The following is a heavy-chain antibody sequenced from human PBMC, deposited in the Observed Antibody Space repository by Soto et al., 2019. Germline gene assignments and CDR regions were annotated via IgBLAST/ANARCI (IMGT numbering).Heavy chain of an antibody. CDR3: VQTTGWPGFDF. CDR2: IYGGGTT. CDR1: GFAVSSKY. Sequence: EVQLVESGGGLIQPGGSLRLSCAASGFAVSSKYMTWVRQAAGKGLEWVSVIYGGGTTYYADSVKGRFTISRDTSKNTLYLQMNSLRAEETAVYYCVQTTGWPGFDFWGQGTLVTVSS. D-gene: IGHD6-19*01. J-gene: IGHJ4*02. V-gene: IGHV3-53*01.